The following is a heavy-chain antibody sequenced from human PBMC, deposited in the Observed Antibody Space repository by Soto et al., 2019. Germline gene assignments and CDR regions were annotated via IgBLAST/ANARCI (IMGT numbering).Heavy chain of an antibody. Sequence: ASVKVSCKASGGTFSSYAISWVRQAPGQELEWMGGIIPIFGTANYAQKFQGRVTITADESTSTAYMELSSLRADDTAFYYCAKAPWGRHIIIVPSGYYFDSWGQGTLVTVSS. J-gene: IGHJ4*02. CDR3: AKAPWGRHIIIVPSGYYFDS. D-gene: IGHD2-2*01. V-gene: IGHV1-69*13. CDR1: GGTFSSYA. CDR2: IIPIFGTA.